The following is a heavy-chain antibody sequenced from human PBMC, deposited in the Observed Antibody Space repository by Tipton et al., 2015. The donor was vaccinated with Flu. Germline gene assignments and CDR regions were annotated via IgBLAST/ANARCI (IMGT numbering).Heavy chain of an antibody. CDR2: IYPSGTT. D-gene: IGHD3-10*02. Sequence: TLSLICTVSSGSIRSTNYFCAWIRQPPGKRLELIGSIYPSGTTYYNPSLKSRVTISADTSKSQFSLMLRSVTAADTAVYYCARLSYYDVDLKNFYFDYWGQGALVTVSS. V-gene: IGHV4-39*01. J-gene: IGHJ4*02. CDR3: ARLSYYDVDLKNFYFDY. CDR1: SGSIRSTNYF.